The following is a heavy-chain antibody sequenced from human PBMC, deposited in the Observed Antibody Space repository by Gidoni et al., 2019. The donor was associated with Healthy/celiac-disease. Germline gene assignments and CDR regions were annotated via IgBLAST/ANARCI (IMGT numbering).Heavy chain of an antibody. V-gene: IGHV3-7*03. D-gene: IGHD6-19*01. CDR2: IKQDGSEK. CDR3: ARHSSGWYPSNWFDP. CDR1: GFTFSSYW. Sequence: EVQLVESGGGLVQPGGSLRLSCAASGFTFSSYWMSWVRQAPGKGLEWVANIKQDGSEKYYVDSVKGRFTISRDNAKNSLYLQMNSLRAEDTAVYYCARHSSGWYPSNWFDPWGQGTLVTVSS. J-gene: IGHJ5*02.